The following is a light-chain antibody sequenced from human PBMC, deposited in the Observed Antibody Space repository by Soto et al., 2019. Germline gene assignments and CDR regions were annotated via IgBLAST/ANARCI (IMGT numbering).Light chain of an antibody. J-gene: IGKJ5*01. CDR1: ESTSRH. CDR3: QHDYSSLAT. CDR2: AAS. V-gene: IGKV1-39*01. Sequence: DIQMSQSPSSLSASVGDRVTITCRAAESTSRHLNWYQQKPGRAPDLLIYAASTLQNGVPSRFTGSGSGTEFTLTITGLQLEDFATYYCQHDYSSLATFGQGTRLEIK.